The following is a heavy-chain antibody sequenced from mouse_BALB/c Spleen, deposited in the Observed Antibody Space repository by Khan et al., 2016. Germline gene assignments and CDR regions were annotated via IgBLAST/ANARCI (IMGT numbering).Heavy chain of an antibody. D-gene: IGHD2-4*01. CDR3: ASTYDYDGGFAH. Sequence: QVQLKESGPGLVAPSQSLSITCTVSGFSITGFAVNWVRQPPGKGLEWLGVIWGDGSIDYESALKSRLSISKDNSKSQLFLKMNSQKTDGPAKSYSASTYDYDGGFAHWGQGTLVTGSA. CDR2: IWGDGSI. V-gene: IGHV2-6-7*01. J-gene: IGHJ3*01. CDR1: GFSITGFA.